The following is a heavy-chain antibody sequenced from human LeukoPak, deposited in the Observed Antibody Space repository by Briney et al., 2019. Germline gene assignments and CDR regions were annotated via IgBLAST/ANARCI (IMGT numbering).Heavy chain of an antibody. CDR3: AKEGYYGSGSFPDY. CDR2: VSSDGNNK. D-gene: IGHD3-10*01. Sequence: GRSLRLSCAAAGFTFSSYGMHWVRQAPAKGLEWLGVVSSDGNNKYYPDSVKGRFTISRDNSKNTLYLQMNSLRAEDTAVYYCAKEGYYGSGSFPDYWGRGTLVTVPS. J-gene: IGHJ4*02. V-gene: IGHV3-30*18. CDR1: GFTFSSYG.